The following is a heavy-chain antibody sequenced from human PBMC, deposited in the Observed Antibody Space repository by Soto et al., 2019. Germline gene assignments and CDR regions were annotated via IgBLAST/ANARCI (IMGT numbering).Heavy chain of an antibody. D-gene: IGHD2-15*01. CDR2: ISGSGGSI. J-gene: IGHJ4*02. Sequence: EVQLLESGGGLVQPGGSLRLSCAASGFTFSSYVMSWVRQAPGKGLEWISAISGSGGSIYYADSVKGRFTISRDNAQNTVFLQMNSLRAEDTAIYCCAKGSGGFRPYYFDYWGQGSLVTVSS. CDR3: AKGSGGFRPYYFDY. V-gene: IGHV3-23*01. CDR1: GFTFSSYV.